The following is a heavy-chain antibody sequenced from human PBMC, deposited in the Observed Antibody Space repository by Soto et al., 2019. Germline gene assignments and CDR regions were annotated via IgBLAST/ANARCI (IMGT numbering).Heavy chain of an antibody. V-gene: IGHV3-15*07. D-gene: IGHD6-19*01. Sequence: EVQLVESGGGLVKTGGSLRLSCAASGFTFSNVWMNWVRQAPGKGLEWVGRIKSNTDGGTTDYAAPVKGRFTISRDDSKNTLYLQMNSLKTEDTAVYYCTPLALKYSSGWYEFSDWGQGTLVTVSS. CDR2: IKSNTDGGTT. J-gene: IGHJ4*02. CDR3: TPLALKYSSGWYEFSD. CDR1: GFTFSNVW.